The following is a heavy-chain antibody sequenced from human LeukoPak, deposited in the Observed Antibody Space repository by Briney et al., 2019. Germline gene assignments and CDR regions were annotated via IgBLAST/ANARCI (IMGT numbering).Heavy chain of an antibody. J-gene: IGHJ4*02. CDR3: AKQFYGDYGAFNY. CDR1: GFTFTSYA. CDR2: ISDSGGST. Sequence: GGSLRLSCAASGFTFTSYAMNWVRQAPGKGLDWVSVISDSGGSTYYADSVKGRFTISRENSKNTLYLQMNSLRAEDTAVYYCAKQFYGDYGAFNYWGQGTLVTVSS. D-gene: IGHD4-17*01. V-gene: IGHV3-23*01.